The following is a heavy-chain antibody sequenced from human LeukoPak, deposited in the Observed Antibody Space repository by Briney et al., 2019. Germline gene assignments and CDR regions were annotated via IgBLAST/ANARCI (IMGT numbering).Heavy chain of an antibody. CDR1: GYTFTGYY. CDR2: INPNSGGT. J-gene: IGHJ5*02. Sequence: ASVKVSCEASGYTFTGYYMHWVRQAPGQGLEWMGWINPNSGGTNYAQKFQGRVTMTRDTSISTAYMELSRLRSDDTAVYYCARDKKGDSPHNWFGPWGQGTLVTVSS. V-gene: IGHV1-2*02. D-gene: IGHD2-21*02. CDR3: ARDKKGDSPHNWFGP.